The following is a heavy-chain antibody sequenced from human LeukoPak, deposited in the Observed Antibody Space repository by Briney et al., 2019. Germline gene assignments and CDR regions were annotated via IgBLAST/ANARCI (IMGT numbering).Heavy chain of an antibody. D-gene: IGHD5-12*01. V-gene: IGHV3-23*01. Sequence: PGGSLRLSCAASGFTFSSYAMSWVRQAPGKGLEWVSAISGSGGSTYYADSVKGRFTISRDNSKNALYMQMNSLRAEGTAVYYCAKDLLYSGYDVYYFDYWGQGTLVTVSS. CDR3: AKDLLYSGYDVYYFDY. CDR1: GFTFSSYA. J-gene: IGHJ4*02. CDR2: ISGSGGST.